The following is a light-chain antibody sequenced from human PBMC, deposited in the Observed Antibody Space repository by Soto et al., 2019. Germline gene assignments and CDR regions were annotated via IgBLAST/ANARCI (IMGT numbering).Light chain of an antibody. CDR1: QSISSY. CDR3: QQNYSTPRT. CDR2: AAS. Sequence: DIQMTQSPSSLSASVGDRVTITCRASQSISSYLNWYQQKPGKAPKLLIYAASSLQSGVPSTFSGSGPGTDFTLTISSLQPEDFATYDCQQNYSTPRTFGQGTKVEIK. V-gene: IGKV1-39*01. J-gene: IGKJ1*01.